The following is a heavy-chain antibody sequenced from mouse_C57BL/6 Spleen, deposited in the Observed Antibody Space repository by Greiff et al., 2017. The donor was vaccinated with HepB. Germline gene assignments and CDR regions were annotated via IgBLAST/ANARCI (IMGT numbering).Heavy chain of an antibody. Sequence: EVKLQESGPELVKPGASVKMSCKASGYTFTDYNMHWVKQSHGKSLEWIGYINPNNGGTSYNQKFKGKATLTVNKSSSTAYMELRSLTSEDSAVYYCARSNRYWYFDVWGTGTTVTVSS. CDR2: INPNNGGT. J-gene: IGHJ1*03. V-gene: IGHV1-22*01. D-gene: IGHD4-1*01. CDR1: GYTFTDYN. CDR3: ARSNRYWYFDV.